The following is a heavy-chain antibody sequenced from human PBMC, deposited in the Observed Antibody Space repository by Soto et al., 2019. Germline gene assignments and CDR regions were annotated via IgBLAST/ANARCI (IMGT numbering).Heavy chain of an antibody. CDR1: GGSISSSSYY. Sequence: SETLSLTCTVSGGSISSSSYYWGWIRQPPGKGLEWIGSIYYSGSTYYNPSLKSRVTISVDTSKNQFSLKLSSVTAADTAVYYCARIIRITIFGVGISDYWGQGTLVTVSS. V-gene: IGHV4-39*01. J-gene: IGHJ4*02. CDR2: IYYSGST. CDR3: ARIIRITIFGVGISDY. D-gene: IGHD3-3*01.